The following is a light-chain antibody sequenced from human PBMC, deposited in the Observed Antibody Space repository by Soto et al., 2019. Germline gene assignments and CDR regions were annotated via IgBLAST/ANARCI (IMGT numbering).Light chain of an antibody. V-gene: IGKV1-39*01. CDR3: QKSYSTPVT. J-gene: IGKJ1*01. CDR1: QSISSY. Sequence: DIQMTQSPSSLSASVGDRVTITCRASQSISSYLNWYQQKPGKAPKLLIYAASSLQSGVPSRFSGSGSGTDFTITISSLQPEDFVTYYCQKSYSTPVTFGQGTKVEIK. CDR2: AAS.